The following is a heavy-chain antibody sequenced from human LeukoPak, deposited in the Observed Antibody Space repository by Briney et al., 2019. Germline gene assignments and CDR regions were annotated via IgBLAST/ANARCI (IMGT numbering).Heavy chain of an antibody. CDR3: AKDREYDFWSGYFDY. D-gene: IGHD3-3*01. CDR1: GFTFSSNG. V-gene: IGHV3-30*02. J-gene: IGHJ4*02. CDR2: IRYDGSNK. Sequence: PGGSLRLSCAASGFTFSSNGMHWVRQAPGKGLEWVAFIRYDGSNKYYADSVKGRFTISRDNSKNTLYLQMNSLRAEDTAVYYCAKDREYDFWSGYFDYWGQGTLVTVSS.